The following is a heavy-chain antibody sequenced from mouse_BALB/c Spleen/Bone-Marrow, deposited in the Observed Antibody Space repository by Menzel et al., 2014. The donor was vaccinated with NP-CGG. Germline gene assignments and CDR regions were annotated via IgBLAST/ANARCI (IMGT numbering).Heavy chain of an antibody. J-gene: IGHJ3*01. V-gene: IGHV5-9-2*01. Sequence: EVQGVESGGGLVKSGGSLKLSCAASGFTFNSYGMSWIRQTPDKRLKWVATISGGGTYTFYSDSVKGRFTISRDNAKNNLYLQLNSLRSEDTAFYYGARHAYYDQTEVAFVSWGEGSLVAGSA. CDR3: ARHAYYDQTEVAFVS. D-gene: IGHD2-4*01. CDR2: ISGGGTYT. CDR1: GFTFNSYG.